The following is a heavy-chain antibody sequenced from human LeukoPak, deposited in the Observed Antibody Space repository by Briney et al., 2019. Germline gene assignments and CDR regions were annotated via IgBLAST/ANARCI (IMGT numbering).Heavy chain of an antibody. CDR2: INHSGST. Sequence: KPSETLSLTCAVYGGSFSGYYWSWIRQPPGKGLEWIGEINHSGSTNYNPSLKSRVTISVDTSKNQFSLKLSSVTAADTAVYYCARTVAAPYGAFDIWGQGTVVTVSS. CDR3: ARTVAAPYGAFDI. D-gene: IGHD6-19*01. V-gene: IGHV4-34*01. CDR1: GGSFSGYY. J-gene: IGHJ3*02.